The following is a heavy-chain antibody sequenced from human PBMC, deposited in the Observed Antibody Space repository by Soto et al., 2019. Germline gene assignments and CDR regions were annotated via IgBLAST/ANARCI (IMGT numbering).Heavy chain of an antibody. V-gene: IGHV3-23*01. CDR3: AKGKRIYYDFDNWFDP. CDR1: GFTFSSYA. Sequence: EVQLLESGGGLVQPGGSLRLSCAASGFTFSSYAMSWVRQAPGKGLEWVSAISGSGGSTYYADSVKGRFTISRDNSKNTLYLQMNSLRAEDTAVYYCAKGKRIYYDFDNWFDPWGQGTLVTVSS. D-gene: IGHD3-3*01. J-gene: IGHJ5*02. CDR2: ISGSGGST.